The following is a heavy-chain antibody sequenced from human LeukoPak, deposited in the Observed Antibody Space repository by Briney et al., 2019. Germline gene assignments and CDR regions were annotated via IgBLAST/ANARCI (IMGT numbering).Heavy chain of an antibody. V-gene: IGHV1-18*01. J-gene: IGHJ4*02. Sequence: ASVKVSCKASGYTFTSYGISWVRQAPGQGLEWMGWISAYNGNTNYAQKLQGRVTMTTDTSTSTAYMELSSLRAEDTAVYYCAKNPTFDILTGSFDYWGQGTLVTVSS. CDR2: ISAYNGNT. CDR1: GYTFTSYG. D-gene: IGHD3-9*01. CDR3: AKNPTFDILTGSFDY.